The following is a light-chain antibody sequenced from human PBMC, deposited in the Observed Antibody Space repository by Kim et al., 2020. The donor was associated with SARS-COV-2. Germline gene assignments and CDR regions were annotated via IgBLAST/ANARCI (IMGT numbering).Light chain of an antibody. J-gene: IGKJ1*01. CDR2: GAA. Sequence: EIVMTQSPATLSASPGERATLSCRASQSVSRNLAWYQKKSGQAPRLLIYGAATRATGIPARFSGSGSGTEFTLTISSLQSEDVAVYYCQQYDVWPRPFGLGTKVDIK. CDR3: QQYDVWPRP. V-gene: IGKV3-15*01. CDR1: QSVSRN.